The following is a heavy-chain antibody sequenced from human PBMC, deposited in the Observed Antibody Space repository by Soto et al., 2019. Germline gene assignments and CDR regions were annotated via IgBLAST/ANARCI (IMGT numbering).Heavy chain of an antibody. CDR2: IYYSGST. CDR3: AREYSSSALIDY. D-gene: IGHD6-6*01. J-gene: IGHJ4*02. CDR1: GGSISSYY. Sequence: SETLSLTCTVSGGSISSYYWSWIRQPPGKGLEWIGYIYYSGSTNYNPSLKSRVTISVDTSKNQFSLKLSSVTAADTAVYYCAREYSSSALIDYWGQGTLVTVSS. V-gene: IGHV4-59*01.